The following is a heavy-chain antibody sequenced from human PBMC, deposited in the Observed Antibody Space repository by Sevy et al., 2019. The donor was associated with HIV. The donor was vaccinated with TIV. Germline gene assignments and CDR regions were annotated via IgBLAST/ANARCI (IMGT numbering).Heavy chain of an antibody. CDR1: GFTFSSYW. CDR3: ARGLVRGVIYSYYYYYGMDV. Sequence: GGSLSLSCAASGFTFSSYWMSWVRQAPGKGLEWVANIKQDGSEKYYVDSVKGRFTISRDNAKNTLYLRMNSLRAEDTAVYYCARGLVRGVIYSYYYYYGMDVWGQGTTVTVSS. CDR2: IKQDGSEK. V-gene: IGHV3-7*01. J-gene: IGHJ6*02. D-gene: IGHD3-10*01.